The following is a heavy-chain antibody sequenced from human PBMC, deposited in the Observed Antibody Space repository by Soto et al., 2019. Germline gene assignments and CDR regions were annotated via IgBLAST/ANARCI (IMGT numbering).Heavy chain of an antibody. V-gene: IGHV3-30*18. Sequence: GGSLRLSCAASGFTFSSYGMHWVRQAQGKGLEWVAVISYDGSNKYYADSVKGRFTISRDNSKNTLYLQMNSLRAEDTAVYYCAKDVPVRGYDFCSGYYTGRDYSYYGMDVWGQGTTVTVSS. CDR2: ISYDGSNK. D-gene: IGHD3-3*01. CDR3: AKDVPVRGYDFCSGYYTGRDYSYYGMDV. J-gene: IGHJ6*02. CDR1: GFTFSSYG.